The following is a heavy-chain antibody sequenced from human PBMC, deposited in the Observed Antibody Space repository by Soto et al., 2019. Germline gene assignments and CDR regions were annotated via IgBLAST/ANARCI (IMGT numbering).Heavy chain of an antibody. Sequence: VASVKVSCKASGGTFSSYAISWVRQAPGQGLEWMGGIIPIFGTANYAQKFQGRVTITADESTSTAYMELSSLRSEDTAVYYCARVTGTTVHYYYYGMDVWGQGTTVTVSS. D-gene: IGHD1-7*01. CDR1: GGTFSSYA. CDR3: ARVTGTTVHYYYYGMDV. J-gene: IGHJ6*02. V-gene: IGHV1-69*13. CDR2: IIPIFGTA.